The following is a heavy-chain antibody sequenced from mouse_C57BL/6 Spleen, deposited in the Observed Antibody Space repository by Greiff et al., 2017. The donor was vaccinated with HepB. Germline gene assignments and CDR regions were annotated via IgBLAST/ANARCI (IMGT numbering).Heavy chain of an antibody. CDR3: ARSRWDYYGSKYYFDY. D-gene: IGHD1-1*01. J-gene: IGHJ2*01. V-gene: IGHV1-82*01. CDR1: GYAFSSSW. Sequence: QVQLQQSGPELVKPGASVKISCKASGYAFSSSWMNWVKQRPGKGLEWIGRIYPGDGDTNYNGKFKGKATLTADKSSSTAYMQLSSLTSEDSAVYFCARSRWDYYGSKYYFDYWGQGTTLTVSS. CDR2: IYPGDGDT.